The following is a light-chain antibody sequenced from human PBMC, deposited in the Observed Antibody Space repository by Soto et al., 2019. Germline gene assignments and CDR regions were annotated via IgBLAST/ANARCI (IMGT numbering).Light chain of an antibody. Sequence: DIQLTQSPSTLSASVGDRVTITCRASQTISIWVAWYRQKPGTAPDLLIYRASTLQRGVPSRFSGSGSGTDFTLSISSLQPDDFATYYCQQYSSYSFGQGTKVDIK. V-gene: IGKV1-5*03. CDR1: QTISIW. J-gene: IGKJ1*01. CDR2: RAS. CDR3: QQYSSYS.